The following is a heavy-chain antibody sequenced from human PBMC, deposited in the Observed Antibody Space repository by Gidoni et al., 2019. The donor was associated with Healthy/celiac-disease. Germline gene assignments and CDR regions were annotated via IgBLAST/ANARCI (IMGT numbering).Heavy chain of an antibody. J-gene: IGHJ4*02. CDR2: IRSKATSYAT. D-gene: IGHD2-15*01. Sequence: EVQLVESGGGWARPGGSGKVPGEAAGFPSGALALPGVRQASGKGREWVGRIRSKATSYATAYAASVKGRFTISRDDSKNTAYLQMNSLKTEDTAVYYCTRLDPGCSGGSCYSDLDYWGQGTLVTVSS. CDR1: GFPSGALA. V-gene: IGHV3-73*01. CDR3: TRLDPGCSGGSCYSDLDY.